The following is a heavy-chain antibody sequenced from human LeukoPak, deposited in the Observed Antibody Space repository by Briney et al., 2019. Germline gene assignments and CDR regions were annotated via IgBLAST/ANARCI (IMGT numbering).Heavy chain of an antibody. CDR1: GGSISSSTYY. D-gene: IGHD5-12*01. J-gene: IGHJ4*02. CDR2: IYYSGST. Sequence: PSETLSLTCTVSGGSISSSTYYWGWIRQPPGKGLEWIGSIYYSGSTYNPSLKSRVTISVDTSKNQFSLKLSSVTAADTAVYYCATSVDIVARGTVFDYWGQGTLVTVSS. V-gene: IGHV4-39*01. CDR3: ATSVDIVARGTVFDY.